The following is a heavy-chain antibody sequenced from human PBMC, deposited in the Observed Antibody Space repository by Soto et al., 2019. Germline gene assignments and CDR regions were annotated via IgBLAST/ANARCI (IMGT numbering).Heavy chain of an antibody. Sequence: SGPTLVNPTQTPTLTCTFSGFSLSTSGMCVSWIRQPPGKALEWLALIDWDDDKYYSTSLKTRLTISKDTSKNQVVLTMTNMDLVDTATYYCARSYGSGSYYRDYYYYYGMDVWGQGTTVTVSS. V-gene: IGHV2-70*01. J-gene: IGHJ6*02. CDR2: IDWDDDK. CDR1: GFSLSTSGMC. D-gene: IGHD3-10*01. CDR3: ARSYGSGSYYRDYYYYYGMDV.